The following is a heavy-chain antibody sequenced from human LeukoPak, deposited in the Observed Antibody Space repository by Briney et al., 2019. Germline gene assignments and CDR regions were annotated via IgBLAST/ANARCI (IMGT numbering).Heavy chain of an antibody. CDR1: GGSISSYY. Sequence: SETLSLTCTVSGGSISSYYWSWIRQPPGKGLEWIGYIYYSGSTNYNPSLKSRVTISVDTSKNQFSLKLSSVTAADTAVYYCARDPTLPHLRFGGDYYFDYWGQGTLVTVSS. V-gene: IGHV4-59*01. D-gene: IGHD3-10*01. J-gene: IGHJ4*02. CDR3: ARDPTLPHLRFGGDYYFDY. CDR2: IYYSGST.